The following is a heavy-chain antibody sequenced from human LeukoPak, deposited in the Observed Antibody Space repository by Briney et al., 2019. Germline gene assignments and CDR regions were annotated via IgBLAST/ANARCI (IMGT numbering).Heavy chain of an antibody. CDR1: GFTVSSNY. V-gene: IGHV3-66*01. CDR3: ARDLVVAGLVP. Sequence: QPGGSLRLSCAASGFTVSSNYMHWVRQAPGKGLEWVSVIYSGGRTYYAESVKGRFTISRDSSTNTLFLQMNSLRAEDTAIYYCARDLVVAGLVPWGQGTLVLVSS. J-gene: IGHJ5*02. D-gene: IGHD3-22*01. CDR2: IYSGGRT.